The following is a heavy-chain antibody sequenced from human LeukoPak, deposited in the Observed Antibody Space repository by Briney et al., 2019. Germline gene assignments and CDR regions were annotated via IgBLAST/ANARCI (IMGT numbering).Heavy chain of an antibody. Sequence: PGGSLRLSCAASGFTSSTYWMHWVRQVPGKGLVWVSHINTDGSNTQYADSVKGRFTISRDNAKNTLYLQMNSLRAEDTAVYYCTRDLGGHDTYWGQGTLVTVSS. J-gene: IGHJ4*02. CDR3: TRDLGGHDTY. V-gene: IGHV3-74*03. D-gene: IGHD3-22*01. CDR2: INTDGSNT. CDR1: GFTSSTYW.